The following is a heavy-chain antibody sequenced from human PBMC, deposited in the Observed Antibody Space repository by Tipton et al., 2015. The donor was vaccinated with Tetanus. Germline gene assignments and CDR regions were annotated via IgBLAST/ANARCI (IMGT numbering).Heavy chain of an antibody. CDR3: ARDSSVSGGFYVFRSFGFFFCH. V-gene: IGHV3-30-3*01. CDR1: GFTFSSYA. CDR2: ISYDGSNK. J-gene: IGHJ4*01. Sequence: SLRLSCAASGFTFSSYAMHWVRQAPGKGLEWVAVISYDGSNKYYADSVKGRFTISRDNSKNTLYLQMNSLRAEDTAGYYCARDSSVSGGFYVFRSFGFFFCHWGQGTLVTVSS. D-gene: IGHD3-16*01.